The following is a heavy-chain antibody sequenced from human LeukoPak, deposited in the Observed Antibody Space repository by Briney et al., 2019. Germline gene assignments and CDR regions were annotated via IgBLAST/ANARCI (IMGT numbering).Heavy chain of an antibody. D-gene: IGHD3-3*01. CDR3: ARQRDDFWSGQRYFDY. Sequence: GGSLRLSCAASGFTFSSYSMNWVRQAPGKGLEWVSYISSSSSTIYYADSVKGRFTISRDNAKNSLYLQMNSLRAEDTAVYYCARQRDDFWSGQRYFDYWGQGTLVTVSS. CDR1: GFTFSSYS. CDR2: ISSSSSTI. J-gene: IGHJ4*02. V-gene: IGHV3-48*01.